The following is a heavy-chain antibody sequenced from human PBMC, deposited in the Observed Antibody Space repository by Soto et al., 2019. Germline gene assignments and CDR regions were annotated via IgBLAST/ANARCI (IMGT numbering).Heavy chain of an antibody. CDR2: ISSSGSTI. CDR3: ARDYIWGSYRYAY. J-gene: IGHJ4*02. V-gene: IGHV3-11*01. D-gene: IGHD3-16*02. CDR1: GFTFSDYY. Sequence: GGSLRLSCAASGFTFSDYYMSWIRQAPGKGLEWVSYISSSGSTIYYADSVKGRFTISRDNAKNSLYLQMNSLRAEDTAVYYCARDYIWGSYRYAYWGQGTLVTVSS.